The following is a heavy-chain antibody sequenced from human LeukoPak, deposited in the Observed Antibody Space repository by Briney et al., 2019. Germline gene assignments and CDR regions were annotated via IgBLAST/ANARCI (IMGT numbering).Heavy chain of an antibody. CDR3: ARGDRYSYGLAY. CDR2: INHSGST. D-gene: IGHD5-18*01. CDR1: GGSFSGYY. V-gene: IGHV4-34*01. Sequence: SETLSLTCAVYGGSFSGYYWSWIRQPPGKGLEWIGEINHSGSTNYNPSLKSRVTISVDTSKNQFSLKLSSVTAADTAVYYCARGDRYSYGLAYGGQGPLVTVSS. J-gene: IGHJ4*02.